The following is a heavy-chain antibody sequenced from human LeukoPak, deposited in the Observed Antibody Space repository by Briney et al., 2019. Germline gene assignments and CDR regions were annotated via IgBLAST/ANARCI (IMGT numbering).Heavy chain of an antibody. J-gene: IGHJ4*02. V-gene: IGHV4-34*01. Sequence: SETLSLTCAVYGGSFSGYYWSWIRQPPGKGLEWIGEINHSGSTNYNPSLKSRVTISVDTSKNQFSLKLSSVTAADTAVYYCARRSGIAARPRGFDYWGQGTLVTVSS. CDR1: GGSFSGYY. CDR2: INHSGST. D-gene: IGHD6-6*01. CDR3: ARRSGIAARPRGFDY.